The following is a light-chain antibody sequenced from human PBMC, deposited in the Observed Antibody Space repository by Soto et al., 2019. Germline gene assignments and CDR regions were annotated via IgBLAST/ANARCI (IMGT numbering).Light chain of an antibody. CDR3: CSYAATNTGV. Sequence: QSALTQPASVSGSPGQSITISCTGTNSDVGSYTLVSWYQQDPGKAPKLIIYEASKRPSGVSHRFSGSKSDNTASLTISGLQAEDEADYYCCSYAATNTGVFGGGTKLTVL. J-gene: IGLJ3*02. CDR2: EAS. V-gene: IGLV2-23*01. CDR1: NSDVGSYTL.